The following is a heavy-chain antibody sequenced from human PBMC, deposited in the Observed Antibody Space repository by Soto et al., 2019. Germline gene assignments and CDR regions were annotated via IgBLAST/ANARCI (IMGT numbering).Heavy chain of an antibody. J-gene: IGHJ6*02. Sequence: SVKVSCKASGGTFSSYAISWVRQAPGQGLEWMGGIIRIFGTADYAQKFQGRVTITADESTSTAYMELSSLRSEDTAVYYCAPPPAGYYYYGMDVWGQGTTVTVSS. CDR3: APPPAGYYYYGMDV. CDR2: IIRIFGTA. CDR1: GGTFSSYA. V-gene: IGHV1-69*13.